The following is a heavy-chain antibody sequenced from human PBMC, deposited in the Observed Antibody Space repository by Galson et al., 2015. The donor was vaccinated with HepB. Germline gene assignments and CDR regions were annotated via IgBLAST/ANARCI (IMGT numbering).Heavy chain of an antibody. D-gene: IGHD3-22*01. J-gene: IGHJ5*02. CDR3: ARDLQDYYDSSGYTNWFDP. Sequence: ETLSLTCTVSGGSISSYYWSWIRQPPGKGLEWIGYIYYSGGTNYNPSLKSRVTISVDTSKDQFSLKLSSVTAADTAVYYCARDLQDYYDSSGYTNWFDPWGQGTLVTVSS. CDR2: IYYSGGT. V-gene: IGHV4-59*01. CDR1: GGSISSYY.